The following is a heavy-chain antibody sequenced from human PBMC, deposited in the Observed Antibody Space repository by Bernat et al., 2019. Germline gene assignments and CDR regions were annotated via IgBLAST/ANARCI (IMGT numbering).Heavy chain of an antibody. CDR3: AKDGGGGDWFDY. CDR1: GFTFSSYW. J-gene: IGHJ4*02. V-gene: IGHV3-7*03. CDR2: IKQDGSEK. Sequence: EVQLVESGGGLVQPGGSLRLSCAASGFTFSSYWMSWVRQAPGKGLEWVANIKQDGSEKYYVDSVKGRFTISRDNAKNTLYLQMNSLSAEDAAVYYCAKDGGGGDWFDYWGQGTRVTVSS. D-gene: IGHD3-16*01.